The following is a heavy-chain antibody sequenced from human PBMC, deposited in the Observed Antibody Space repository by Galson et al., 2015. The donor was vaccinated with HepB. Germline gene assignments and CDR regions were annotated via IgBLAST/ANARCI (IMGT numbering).Heavy chain of an antibody. D-gene: IGHD4-17*01. J-gene: IGHJ5*02. CDR1: GFIFSDHA. V-gene: IGHV3-30*18. CDR2: ISYDGNEK. Sequence: SLRLSCAVSGFIFSDHAMHWVRQAPGKGLEWVAGISYDGNEKYYAGSVKGRFTISRDNFKNALYLQMNGLRGEDTADYYCAKDPRVFGEYFDWFDPWGQGTRVTVSS. CDR3: AKDPRVFGEYFDWFDP.